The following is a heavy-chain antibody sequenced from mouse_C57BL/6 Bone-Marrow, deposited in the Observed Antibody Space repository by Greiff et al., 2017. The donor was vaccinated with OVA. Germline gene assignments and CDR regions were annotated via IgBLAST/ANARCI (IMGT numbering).Heavy chain of an antibody. CDR1: GFNIKDYY. V-gene: IGHV14-2*01. CDR2: IDPEDGET. J-gene: IGHJ4*01. CDR3: ATITTVVSPAMDY. Sequence: EVKLMESGAELVKPGASVKLSCTASGFNIKDYYMHWVKQRTEQGLEWIGRIDPEDGETKYAPKFQGKATITADTSSNTAYLQLSSLTSEDTAVYYCATITTVVSPAMDYWGQGTSVTVSS. D-gene: IGHD1-1*01.